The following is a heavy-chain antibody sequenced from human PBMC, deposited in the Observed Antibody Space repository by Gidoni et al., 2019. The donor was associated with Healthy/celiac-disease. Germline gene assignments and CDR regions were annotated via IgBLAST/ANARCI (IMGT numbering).Heavy chain of an antibody. Sequence: QVQLQQWGAGLLKPSETLSLTCAVYGGSFSGYYWSWIRQPPGKGLEWIGEINHSGSTNYNPSLKSRVTISVDTSKNQFSLKLSSVTAADTAVYYCARSAMRAGYFDYWGQGTLVTVSS. CDR3: ARSAMRAGYFDY. CDR2: INHSGST. V-gene: IGHV4-34*01. D-gene: IGHD5-18*01. J-gene: IGHJ4*02. CDR1: GGSFSGYY.